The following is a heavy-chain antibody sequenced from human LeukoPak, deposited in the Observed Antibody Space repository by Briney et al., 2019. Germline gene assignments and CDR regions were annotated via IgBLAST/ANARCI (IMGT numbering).Heavy chain of an antibody. Sequence: SETLSLTCTVSGASIGSFYWSWIQQPAGKGLEWIGRVHSSGSTNYIPSIKSRVTMSVDTSKNQFSLKLNSVTAADTAMYYCAREAVDYGSGSHDYWGQGTLVTVSS. J-gene: IGHJ4*02. CDR1: GASIGSFY. D-gene: IGHD3-10*01. V-gene: IGHV4-4*07. CDR3: AREAVDYGSGSHDY. CDR2: VHSSGST.